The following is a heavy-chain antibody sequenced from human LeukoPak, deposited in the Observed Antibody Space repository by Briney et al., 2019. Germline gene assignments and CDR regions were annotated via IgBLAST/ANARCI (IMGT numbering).Heavy chain of an antibody. J-gene: IGHJ4*02. CDR2: ISSSGSSI. D-gene: IGHD3-10*01. Sequence: PGGSLRLSCAASGFTLSSFGMNWVRQAPGKGLEWVSYISSSGSSIYYGDSVKGRFTISRDNAKNSLYLQMNSLRAEDTAVYHCARGAGGYFDYWGQGTLVTVSS. CDR1: GFTLSSFG. V-gene: IGHV3-48*03. CDR3: ARGAGGYFDY.